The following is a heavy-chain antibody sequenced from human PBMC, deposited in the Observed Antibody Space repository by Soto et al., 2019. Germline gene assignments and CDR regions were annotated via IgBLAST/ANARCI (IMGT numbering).Heavy chain of an antibody. V-gene: IGHV1-8*01. CDR3: ARGTRVFDS. CDR1: GYTFTSYD. J-gene: IGHJ4*02. Sequence: QVQLVQSGAEVKKSGASVKVSCKASGYTFTSYDLNWVRQATGQGPEWMGWMNPNSGNTGYAQKFQGRVTMTRNNSISTADMELSSLRSEDTAVYYCARGTRVFDSWGQGTLVTVSS. D-gene: IGHD2-2*01. CDR2: MNPNSGNT.